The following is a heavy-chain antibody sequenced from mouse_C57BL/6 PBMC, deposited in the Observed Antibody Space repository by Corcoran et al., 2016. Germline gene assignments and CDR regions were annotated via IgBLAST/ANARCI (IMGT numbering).Heavy chain of an antibody. CDR2: INPNNGGT. D-gene: IGHD2-2*01. CDR3: ARKGGYYYAMDY. Sequence: EIQLQQSGPELVKPGASVKISCKASGYTFTDYYLNWGKQSHGKSIEWIGDINPNNGGTSYNQKFKGKATLTVDKSSSTAYMELRSLTSEDSAFYYCARKGGYYYAMDYWGQGTSVTVSS. CDR1: GYTFTDYY. V-gene: IGHV1-26*01. J-gene: IGHJ4*01.